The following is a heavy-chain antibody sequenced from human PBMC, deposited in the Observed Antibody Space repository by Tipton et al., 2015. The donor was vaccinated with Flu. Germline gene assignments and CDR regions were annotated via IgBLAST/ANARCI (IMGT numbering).Heavy chain of an antibody. CDR1: GDSIGSPYY. CDR2: IHKTGYT. D-gene: IGHD4-11*01. Sequence: TLSLTCSVSGDSIGSPYYWGWIRQPPGKGLEWIGNIHKTGYTYYNPSLTSRVTISVDTSKNQFSLRLTSVTAADTAIYYCAGRDYSNYVSEPKNWFDPWGQGTLVTVSS. CDR3: AGRDYSNYVSEPKNWFDP. J-gene: IGHJ5*02. V-gene: IGHV4-38-2*01.